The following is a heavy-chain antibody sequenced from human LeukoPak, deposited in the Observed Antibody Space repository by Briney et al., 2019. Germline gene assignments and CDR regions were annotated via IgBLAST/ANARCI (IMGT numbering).Heavy chain of an antibody. J-gene: IGHJ6*02. D-gene: IGHD3-22*01. CDR2: IKQDGSEK. V-gene: IGHV3-7*01. CDR3: ARDRWYYDSSVAHYYYYGMDV. Sequence: GGSLRLSCAASGFSFSSYWMTWVRQAPGKGLEWVANIKQDGSEKYYVDSMRGRFTISRGNAESSLYLQMNSLRAEDTAVYYCARDRWYYDSSVAHYYYYGMDVWGQGTTVTVSS. CDR1: GFSFSSYW.